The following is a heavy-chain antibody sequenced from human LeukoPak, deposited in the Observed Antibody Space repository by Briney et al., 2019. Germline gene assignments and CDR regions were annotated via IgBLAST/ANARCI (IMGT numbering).Heavy chain of an antibody. CDR1: GYTFTSYD. Sequence: ASVKVSCKASGYTFTSYDINWVRQATGQGLEWMGWMNPNSGNTGYAQKFQGRVTMTRNTSISTAYMELSSLGSEDTAVYYCARGNMGATTFYYFDYWGQGTLVTVSS. J-gene: IGHJ4*02. V-gene: IGHV1-8*01. CDR3: ARGNMGATTFYYFDY. D-gene: IGHD1-26*01. CDR2: MNPNSGNT.